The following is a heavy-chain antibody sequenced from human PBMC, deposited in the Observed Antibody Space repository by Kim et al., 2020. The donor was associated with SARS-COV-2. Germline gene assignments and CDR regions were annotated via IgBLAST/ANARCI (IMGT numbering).Heavy chain of an antibody. CDR3: ARSSWFGESSSFDY. J-gene: IGHJ4*02. V-gene: IGHV1-69*01. D-gene: IGHD3-10*01. Sequence: FARKFQGRVTITADESTSTAYMELSSLRSEDTAVYYCARSSWFGESSSFDYWGQGTLVTVSS.